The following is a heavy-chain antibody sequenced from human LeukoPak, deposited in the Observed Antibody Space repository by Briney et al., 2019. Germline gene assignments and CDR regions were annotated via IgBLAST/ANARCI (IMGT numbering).Heavy chain of an antibody. CDR1: GDSVSSGSHY. J-gene: IGHJ5*02. Sequence: SETLSLTCTVSGDSVSSGSHYWSWIRQPPGRELEWIGYIYYSGSTNYNPSLKSRVTISIDTSKNQFSLKLSSVTAADTAVYYCVRAARYYWFDPWGQGTLVTVSS. D-gene: IGHD1-14*01. V-gene: IGHV4-61*01. CDR2: IYYSGST. CDR3: VRAARYYWFDP.